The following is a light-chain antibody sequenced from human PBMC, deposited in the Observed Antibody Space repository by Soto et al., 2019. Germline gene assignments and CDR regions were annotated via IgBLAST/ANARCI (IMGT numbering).Light chain of an antibody. CDR2: AAS. CDR3: QQYNKWPPLT. J-gene: IGKJ4*01. V-gene: IGKV3-15*01. Sequence: EIVMTQSPATLSVSPRERATLSCRASQSVRTDLAWYQQKPGQPPRLLIYAASTRATGVPARFSGSGSGTEFTLTISSLQSEDFGVYYCQQYNKWPPLTFGGGTKVEIK. CDR1: QSVRTD.